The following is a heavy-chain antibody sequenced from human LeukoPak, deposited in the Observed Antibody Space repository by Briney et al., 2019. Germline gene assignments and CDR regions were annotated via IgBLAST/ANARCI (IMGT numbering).Heavy chain of an antibody. Sequence: SETLSLTCTVSGGSISSYYWSWIRQPAGKGLEWIGRIYTSGSTDYNPSLKSRVTMSVDTSKNQFSLKLSSVTAADTAVYYCTRGSIAYYYMDVWGKGTTVTISS. V-gene: IGHV4-4*07. J-gene: IGHJ6*03. CDR3: TRGSIAYYYMDV. CDR1: GGSISSYY. CDR2: IYTSGST. D-gene: IGHD3-22*01.